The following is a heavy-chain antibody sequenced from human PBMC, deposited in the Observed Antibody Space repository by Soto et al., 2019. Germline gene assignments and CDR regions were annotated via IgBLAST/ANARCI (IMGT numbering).Heavy chain of an antibody. Sequence: PXETLSLTCTVSGGSISSYYWSWIRQPPGKGLEWIGYIYYSGSTNYNPSLKSRVTISVDTSKNQFSLKLSSVTAADTAVYYCARTPILYYYDSQTHDAFDIWGQGSMVTVSS. J-gene: IGHJ3*02. D-gene: IGHD3-22*01. V-gene: IGHV4-59*01. CDR2: IYYSGST. CDR3: ARTPILYYYDSQTHDAFDI. CDR1: GGSISSYY.